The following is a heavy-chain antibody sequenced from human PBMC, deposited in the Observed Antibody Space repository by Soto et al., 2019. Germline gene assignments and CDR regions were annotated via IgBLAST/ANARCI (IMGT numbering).Heavy chain of an antibody. J-gene: IGHJ5*02. CDR3: ARGGPSIAARLAWFDP. Sequence: NPSETLSLTCTVSGGSISSGGYYWSWIRQHPGKGLEWIGYIYYSGSTYYNPSLKSRVTISVDTSKNQFSLKLSSVTAADTAVYYCARGGPSIAARLAWFDPWGQGTLVTVSS. CDR1: GGSISSGGYY. V-gene: IGHV4-31*03. CDR2: IYYSGST. D-gene: IGHD6-6*01.